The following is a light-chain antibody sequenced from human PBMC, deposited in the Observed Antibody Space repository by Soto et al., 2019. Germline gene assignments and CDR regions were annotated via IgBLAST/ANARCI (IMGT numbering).Light chain of an antibody. V-gene: IGKV3-20*01. J-gene: IGKJ2*01. CDR3: QQYGSSPFT. CDR2: GAS. CDR1: QSVSSSY. Sequence: EIVLTQSPGTLSLSPGERATLSCRASQSVSSSYLAWYQQKPGQAPRLLIYGASNRATGIPDRFSGSGSGTDFTLTISRLEPEDFAISYCQQYGSSPFTFGEGTKLELK.